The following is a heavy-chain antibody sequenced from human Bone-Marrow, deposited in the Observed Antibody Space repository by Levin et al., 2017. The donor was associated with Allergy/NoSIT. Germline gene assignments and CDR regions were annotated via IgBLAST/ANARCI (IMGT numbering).Heavy chain of an antibody. CDR2: ISSNNGNT. CDR3: ARVRVAGSGGQNHQGWLDP. J-gene: IGHJ5*02. D-gene: IGHD3-10*01. V-gene: IGHV1-18*01. Sequence: GESLKISCKASGYAFTTYGISWVRQAPGQGLEWMGWISSNNGNTHYAQNFQGRVTMTTDTSARTAYMELRSLRSGDTAVYFCARVRVAGSGGQNHQGWLDPWGQGTLVTVSS. CDR1: GYAFTTYG.